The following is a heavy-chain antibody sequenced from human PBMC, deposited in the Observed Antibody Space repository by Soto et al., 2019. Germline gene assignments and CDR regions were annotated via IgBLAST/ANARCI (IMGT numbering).Heavy chain of an antibody. J-gene: IGHJ3*02. Sequence: SQTLSLTCAISGDSISSNSAAWHWIRQSPSRGLEWLGRTYHRSKWHTEYAVSVKSRITINSDTSKNQFSLQLNSVTPEDTAVYYCSRYLDGNAFDIWGQGSMVTVSS. V-gene: IGHV6-1*01. CDR3: SRYLDGNAFDI. D-gene: IGHD3-9*01. CDR2: TYHRSKWHT. CDR1: GDSISSNSAA.